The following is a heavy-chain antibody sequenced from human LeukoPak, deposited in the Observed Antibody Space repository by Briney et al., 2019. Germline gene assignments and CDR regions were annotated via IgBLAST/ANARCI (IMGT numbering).Heavy chain of an antibody. J-gene: IGHJ4*02. CDR2: IYYSGST. Sequence: SETLSLTCAVYGGSFSGYYWGWIRQHPGKGLEWIGYIYYSGSTYYNPSLKSRVTISVDTSKNQFSLKLSSVTAADTAVYYCAREFAGALGDYFDYWGQGTLATVSS. D-gene: IGHD3-16*01. CDR3: AREFAGALGDYFDY. V-gene: IGHV4-31*11. CDR1: GGSFSGYY.